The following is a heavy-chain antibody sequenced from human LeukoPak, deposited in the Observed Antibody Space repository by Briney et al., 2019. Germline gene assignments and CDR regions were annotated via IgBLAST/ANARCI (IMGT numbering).Heavy chain of an antibody. CDR2: IYHSGST. D-gene: IGHD3-22*01. V-gene: IGHV4-38-2*01. J-gene: IGHJ4*02. CDR1: GYSLSSGYY. Sequence: SETLSLTCAVSGYSLSSGYYWGWIRQPPGKGLEWIGSIYHSGSTYNNPSLKSRVTISVDTSKNQFSLKLSSVTAADTAVYYCARHRDYYDSSGYYELDYWGQGTLVTVSS. CDR3: ARHRDYYDSSGYYELDY.